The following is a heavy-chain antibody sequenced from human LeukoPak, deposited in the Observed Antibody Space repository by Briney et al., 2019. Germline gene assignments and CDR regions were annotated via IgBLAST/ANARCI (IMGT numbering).Heavy chain of an antibody. J-gene: IGHJ4*02. CDR2: IYHRGNT. CDR1: GYSISSGYY. Sequence: SXTLSLTCAVSGYSISSGYYWGWIRQPPGKGLEWIGSIYHRGNTYYNPSLKSRVTMSVDTSNNQFSLKLSSMTAADTALYYCARVDTSMIIDYWGQGTLVTVSS. CDR3: ARVDTSMIIDY. D-gene: IGHD5-18*01. V-gene: IGHV4-38-2*01.